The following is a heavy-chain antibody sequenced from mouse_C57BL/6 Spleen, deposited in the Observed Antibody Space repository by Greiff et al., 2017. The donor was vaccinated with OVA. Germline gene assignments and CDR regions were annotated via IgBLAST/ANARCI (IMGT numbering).Heavy chain of an antibody. CDR1: GYTFTSYW. D-gene: IGHD1-1*01. Sequence: QVQLQQPGAELVKPGASVKLSCKASGYTFTSYWMHWVKQRPGRGLEWIGRIDPNSGGTKYNEKFKSKATLTVDKPSSTAYLQLSSLTTDVSAVYYGAREWYGSSFYFDYWGQGTTLTVSS. CDR2: IDPNSGGT. V-gene: IGHV1-72*01. CDR3: AREWYGSSFYFDY. J-gene: IGHJ2*01.